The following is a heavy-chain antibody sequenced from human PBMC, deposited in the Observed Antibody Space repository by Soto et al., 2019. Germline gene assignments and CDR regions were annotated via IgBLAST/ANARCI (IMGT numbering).Heavy chain of an antibody. CDR2: ISSDGSNK. J-gene: IGHJ4*02. CDR3: AKDLSCSSTSCPSVFDY. Sequence: PGGSLRLSCAASGFTFSSYGMHWVRQAPGKGLEWVAVISSDGSNKYYADSVKGRFTISRDNSKNTLYLQMNSLRAEDTAVYYCAKDLSCSSTSCPSVFDYWGQGTLVTVSS. D-gene: IGHD2-2*01. V-gene: IGHV3-30*18. CDR1: GFTFSSYG.